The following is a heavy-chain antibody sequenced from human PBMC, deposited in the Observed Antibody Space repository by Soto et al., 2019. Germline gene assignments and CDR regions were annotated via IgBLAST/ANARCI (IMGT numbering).Heavy chain of an antibody. CDR2: IKSKTDGGTT. V-gene: IGHV3-15*01. Sequence: TGGSLRLSCAASGFTFSNAWMSWVRQAPGKGLEWVGRIKSKTDGGTTDYAAPVKGRFTISRDDSKNTLYLQMNSLKTEDTAVYYCTTDGLVGYCSSTSCHTNYWGQGTLVTVSS. CDR1: GFTFSNAW. D-gene: IGHD2-2*02. CDR3: TTDGLVGYCSSTSCHTNY. J-gene: IGHJ4*02.